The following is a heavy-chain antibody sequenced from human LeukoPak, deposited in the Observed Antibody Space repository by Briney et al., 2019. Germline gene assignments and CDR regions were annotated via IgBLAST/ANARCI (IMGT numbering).Heavy chain of an antibody. J-gene: IGHJ4*02. Sequence: GASVKVSCKASGYTFTSYGITWVRQAPGQGLEWMGWISGDNGNTNYAQRLQGRLSMTTDTSTSTAYMELKSLTSDDTAVYYCARVTVAGYGGDYWGQGTLVTVSS. CDR1: GYTFTSYG. CDR3: ARVTVAGYGGDY. V-gene: IGHV1-18*01. CDR2: ISGDNGNT. D-gene: IGHD5-12*01.